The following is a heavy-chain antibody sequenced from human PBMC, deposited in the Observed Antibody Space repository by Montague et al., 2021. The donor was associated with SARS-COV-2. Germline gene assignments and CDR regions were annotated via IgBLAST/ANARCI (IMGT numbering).Heavy chain of an antibody. CDR1: GFSLNTSGMC. D-gene: IGHD4-17*01. J-gene: IGHJ4*02. CDR3: ARSYGDYRDSYFDY. CDR2: XDWDEDQ. V-gene: IGHV2-70*01. Sequence: PQLVKPTQTLTLTCTFSGFSLNTSGMCVSWIRQPPGKALEWLALXDWDEDQYYSTSLKTRLTISKDTSKNQVVLTMTNMDPIDTATYYCARSYGDYRDSYFDYWGQGTLVTVSS.